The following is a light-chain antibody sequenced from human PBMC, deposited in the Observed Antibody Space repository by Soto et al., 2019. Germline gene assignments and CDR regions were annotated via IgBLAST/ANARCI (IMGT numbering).Light chain of an antibody. CDR2: EGS. CDR1: SSDVGSYNL. V-gene: IGLV2-23*01. J-gene: IGLJ2*01. CDR3: CSYADSRSFYVV. Sequence: QSALTQPASVSGSPGQSITISCTGTSSDVGSYNLVSWYQQHPDKAPKLMIYEGSKRPSGVSNRFSGSKSGNTASLTISGLQAEDEADDYYCSYADSRSFYVVFGGGTKLTVL.